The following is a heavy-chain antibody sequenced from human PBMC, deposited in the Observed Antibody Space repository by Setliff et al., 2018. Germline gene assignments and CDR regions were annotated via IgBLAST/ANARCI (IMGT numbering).Heavy chain of an antibody. CDR2: IYTSWST. Sequence: SETLSLTCTVSGGSISNTYYYWSWIRQPAGKGLEWIGQIYTSWSTNYNPSLKSRVTISVDTSKNQFSLKLSSVTAADTAVYYCARLSGFLYIDVWGKGTTVTVSS. D-gene: IGHD3-3*01. CDR3: ARLSGFLYIDV. CDR1: GGSISNTYYY. V-gene: IGHV4-61*09. J-gene: IGHJ6*03.